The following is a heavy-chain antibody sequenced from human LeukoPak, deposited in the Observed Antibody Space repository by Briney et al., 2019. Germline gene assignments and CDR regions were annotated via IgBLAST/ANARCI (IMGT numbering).Heavy chain of an antibody. Sequence: GGSLRLSCAASGFTFSSYGMHWVRQAPGKGLEWVAFIPYDGNNKYYADSVKGRFTISRDNSKNTLCLQMNSLRAEGTAVYYCAKDLNPYYDSSGKEFDPWGQGTLVTVSS. CDR2: IPYDGNNK. D-gene: IGHD3-22*01. V-gene: IGHV3-30*02. CDR3: AKDLNPYYDSSGKEFDP. J-gene: IGHJ5*02. CDR1: GFTFSSYG.